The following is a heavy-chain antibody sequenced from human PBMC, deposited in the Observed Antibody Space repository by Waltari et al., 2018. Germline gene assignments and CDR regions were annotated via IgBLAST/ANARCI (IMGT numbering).Heavy chain of an antibody. CDR1: GFTFSGSA. V-gene: IGHV3-73*02. J-gene: IGHJ4*02. CDR2: IRGKTNSFAA. CDR3: TTRVTAAGTHFDY. D-gene: IGHD6-13*01. Sequence: EVQLVESGGGLVQPGGSLKLSCAASGFTFSGSAMHWVRQAAGKGLEWVGHIRGKTNSFAAAYAASMKGRFIISRDDSKSTAYLQINSLKTEDTAVYYCTTRVTAAGTHFDYWGQGTLVRVSS.